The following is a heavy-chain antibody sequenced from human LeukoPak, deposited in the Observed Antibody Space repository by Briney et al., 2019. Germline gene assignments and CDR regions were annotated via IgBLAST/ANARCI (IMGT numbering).Heavy chain of an antibody. V-gene: IGHV1-2*02. CDR1: GYTFIGYY. Sequence: ASVKVSCKASGYTFIGYYMHWVRQAPGQGLEWMGGINPSSGVTNYAQNFQGRVTMTRDTSISTAYMDLSRLRSVDTAVYYCARGLRYFDWLLYFDYWGQGTLVTASS. CDR2: INPSSGVT. J-gene: IGHJ4*02. CDR3: ARGLRYFDWLLYFDY. D-gene: IGHD3-9*01.